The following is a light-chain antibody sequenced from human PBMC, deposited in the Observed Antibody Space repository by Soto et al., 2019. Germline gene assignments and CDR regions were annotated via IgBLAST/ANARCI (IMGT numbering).Light chain of an antibody. J-gene: IGLJ2*01. CDR1: SSDVGGYNY. Sequence: SSLTQPASVSGSPGQSITLSCTGTSSDVGGYNYFSWYQQHPGKAPNLMIYDVSNRPSGVSNRFSGSKSGNTASLTISGLQAEDGADYYCSSYTSSSTLDVVFGGGTKLTVL. CDR3: SSYTSSSTLDVV. CDR2: DVS. V-gene: IGLV2-14*01.